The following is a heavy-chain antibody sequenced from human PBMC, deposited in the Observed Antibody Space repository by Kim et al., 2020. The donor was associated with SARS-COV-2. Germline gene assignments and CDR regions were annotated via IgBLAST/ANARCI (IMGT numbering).Heavy chain of an antibody. J-gene: IGHJ4*02. CDR2: I. CDR3: ARLIGSSGWFDY. Sequence: IRYSPSFQGPGTISAETSISTAYLQWSSLRASDTAMYYCARLIGSSGWFDYWGQGTLVTVSS. D-gene: IGHD6-19*01. V-gene: IGHV5-51*01.